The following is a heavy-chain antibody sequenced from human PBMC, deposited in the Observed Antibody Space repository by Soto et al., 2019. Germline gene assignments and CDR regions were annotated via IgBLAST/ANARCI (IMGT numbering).Heavy chain of an antibody. V-gene: IGHV1-2*02. D-gene: IGHD1-7*01. CDR1: GYTFTDYY. J-gene: IGHJ6*02. Sequence: ASVKVSCKASGYTFTDYYMHWVRQAPGQGLEWMGWINPNSGGTSYAQKFQGRVTMTRDTSISTAYMELSRLRSDDTAVYYCARKLELRGSYYYYYDMDVWGQGTTVTVSS. CDR2: INPNSGGT. CDR3: ARKLELRGSYYYYYDMDV.